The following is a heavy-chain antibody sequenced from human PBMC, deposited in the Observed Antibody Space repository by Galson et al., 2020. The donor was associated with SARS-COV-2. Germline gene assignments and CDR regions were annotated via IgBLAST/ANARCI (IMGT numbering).Heavy chain of an antibody. CDR1: GFTFSSYG. V-gene: IGHV3-33*01. CDR2: IWYDGSNK. D-gene: IGHD5-18*01. CDR3: ARDRGYSYGSFDY. J-gene: IGHJ4*02. Sequence: GGSLRLSCAASGFTFSSYGMHWVRQAPGKGLEWVVLIWYDGSNKYYADSVKGRFTISRDNSKNTLYLQMNSLRAEDTAVYYCARDRGYSYGSFDYWGQGTLVTVSS.